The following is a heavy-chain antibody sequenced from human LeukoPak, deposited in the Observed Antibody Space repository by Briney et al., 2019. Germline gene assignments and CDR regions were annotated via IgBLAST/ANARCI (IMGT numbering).Heavy chain of an antibody. Sequence: PSETLSLTCAVSGGSITTTDVDWAWIRQPPGQGFEWIATITSSGKAYYYPSLMSRVTISVATSKNQFSLDVNSVTAADTGIFYCARFKGGTGFDYWGRGILVIVS. D-gene: IGHD1-26*01. V-gene: IGHV4-39*01. CDR2: ITSSGKA. CDR1: GGSITTTDVD. J-gene: IGHJ4*02. CDR3: ARFKGGTGFDY.